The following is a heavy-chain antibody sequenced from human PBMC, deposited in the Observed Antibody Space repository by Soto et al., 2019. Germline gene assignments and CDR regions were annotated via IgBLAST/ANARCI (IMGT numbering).Heavy chain of an antibody. V-gene: IGHV3-23*01. D-gene: IGHD3-9*01. Sequence: EVQLLESGGGLVQPGGSVRLSCAASGFTFSNYGMSWVRQAPGKGLEWVSAISGSGGNTYYADSVKGRFPISRDNSKNTLYLQMHSLRAEDTAIYYCAKHDDILAGSGDYWGQGSLVTVSS. CDR1: GFTFSNYG. J-gene: IGHJ4*02. CDR2: ISGSGGNT. CDR3: AKHDDILAGSGDY.